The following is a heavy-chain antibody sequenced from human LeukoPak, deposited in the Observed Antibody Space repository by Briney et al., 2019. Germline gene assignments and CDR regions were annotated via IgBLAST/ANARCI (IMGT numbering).Heavy chain of an antibody. Sequence: ASVKVSCKASGYTFTGYDMHWVRQAPGQGLEWMGWINPNSGGTNYAQKFQGRVTMTRDTSISTAYMELSRLRSDDTAVYYCARDAAYCGGDCYSWAFDIWGQGTMVTVSS. V-gene: IGHV1-2*02. J-gene: IGHJ3*02. CDR2: INPNSGGT. D-gene: IGHD2-21*02. CDR3: ARDAAYCGGDCYSWAFDI. CDR1: GYTFTGYD.